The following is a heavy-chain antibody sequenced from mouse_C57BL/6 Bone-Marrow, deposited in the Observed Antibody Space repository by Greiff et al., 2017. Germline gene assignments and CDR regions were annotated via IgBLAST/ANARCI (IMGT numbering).Heavy chain of an antibody. CDR1: GFNIKDDY. CDR3: THYYYGSYYFDY. D-gene: IGHD1-1*01. CDR2: IDPENGDT. Sequence: EVQLQESGAELVRPGASVKLSCTASGFNIKDDYMHWVKQRPEQGLEWIGWIDPENGDTEYASKFQGKATITADTSSNTAYLQLSSLTSEVTAVYYCTHYYYGSYYFDYWGQGTTLTVSS. J-gene: IGHJ2*01. V-gene: IGHV14-4*01.